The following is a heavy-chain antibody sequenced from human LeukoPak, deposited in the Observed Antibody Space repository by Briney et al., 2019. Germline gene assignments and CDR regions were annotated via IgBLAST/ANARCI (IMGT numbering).Heavy chain of an antibody. CDR2: IYYSGST. V-gene: IGHV4-59*01. D-gene: IGHD2-15*01. Sequence: PSETLSLTCTVSGGSISSYYWSWIRQPPGKGLEWIGYIYYSGSTNYNPSLKSRVTISVDTSKNQFSLKLSSVTAADTAVYYCASPDIRSDGAFDIWGQGTMVTVSS. J-gene: IGHJ3*02. CDR1: GGSISSYY. CDR3: ASPDIRSDGAFDI.